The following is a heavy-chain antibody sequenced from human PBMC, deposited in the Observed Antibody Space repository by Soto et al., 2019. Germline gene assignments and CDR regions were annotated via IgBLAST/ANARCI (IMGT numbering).Heavy chain of an antibody. D-gene: IGHD6-19*01. Sequence: EVQLLESGGGLVQPGGSLRLSCAASGFIFSTYDMSWVRQAPGKGLEWVSAIGGSGGRTHYADSVKGRFTISRDNSKNTLYLQMNSLRAEDTAVYYCARIAEAVAGTVYGYWGQGTLVTVSS. J-gene: IGHJ4*02. CDR2: IGGSGGRT. CDR1: GFIFSTYD. V-gene: IGHV3-23*01. CDR3: ARIAEAVAGTVYGY.